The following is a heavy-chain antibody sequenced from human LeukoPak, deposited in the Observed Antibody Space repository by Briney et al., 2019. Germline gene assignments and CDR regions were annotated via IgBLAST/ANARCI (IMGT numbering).Heavy chain of an antibody. CDR2: IKQDGSEK. V-gene: IGHV3-7*01. J-gene: IGHJ6*02. Sequence: GGSLRLSCAASGFTFSSYWMSWVRQAPGKGLEWVANIKQDGSEKYYVDSVKGRFTISRDNAKNSLYLQMNSLRAEDTAVYYCARDKGPSLNPYYYYGMDVWGQGTTVTVSS. D-gene: IGHD6-6*01. CDR1: GFTFSSYW. CDR3: ARDKGPSLNPYYYYGMDV.